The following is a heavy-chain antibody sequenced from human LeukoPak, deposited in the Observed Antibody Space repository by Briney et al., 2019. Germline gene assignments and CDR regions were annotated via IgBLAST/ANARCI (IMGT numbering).Heavy chain of an antibody. D-gene: IGHD6-13*01. CDR2: INPNSGGT. CDR1: GYTFTGYY. V-gene: IGHV1-2*02. Sequence: ASVKVSCKASGYTFTGYYMHWARQAPGQGLEWMRWINPNSGGTNYAQKFQGRLTMPGDTSISTAYRVLSRLRSDDTAVYYCARYSSSWYGRYYFDYWGQGTLVTVSS. J-gene: IGHJ4*02. CDR3: ARYSSSWYGRYYFDY.